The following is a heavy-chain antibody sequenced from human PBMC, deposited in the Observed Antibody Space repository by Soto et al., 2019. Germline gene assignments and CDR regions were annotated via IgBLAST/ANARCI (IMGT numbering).Heavy chain of an antibody. CDR1: SGSISSSNW. V-gene: IGHV4-4*02. CDR2: IYHSGST. D-gene: IGHD6-19*01. J-gene: IGHJ4*02. CDR3: ARGGYSSGWQRALDY. Sequence: PSETLSLTCAVSSGSISSSNWWSWVRQPPGKGLEWIGEIYHSGSTNYNPSLKSRVTISVDKSKNQFSLKLSSVTAADTAVYYCARGGYSSGWQRALDYWGQGTLVTVSS.